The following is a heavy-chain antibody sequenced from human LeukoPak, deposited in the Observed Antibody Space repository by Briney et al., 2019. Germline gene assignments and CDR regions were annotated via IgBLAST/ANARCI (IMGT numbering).Heavy chain of an antibody. CDR2: IYYSGNT. D-gene: IGHD6-13*01. V-gene: IGHV4-39*01. J-gene: IGHJ4*02. CDR3: ARLPSGTFDY. Sequence: SETLSLTCTVSGGSINSGTYYWGWVRQPPGKGLEWIGTIYYSGNTYYNPSLKSRVTISIDTSKNQFSLKLSSVTAADTAVYYYARLPSGTFDYWGQGTLVTVSS. CDR1: GGSINSGTYY.